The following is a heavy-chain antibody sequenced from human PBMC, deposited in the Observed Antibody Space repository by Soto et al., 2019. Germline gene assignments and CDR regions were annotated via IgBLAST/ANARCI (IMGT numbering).Heavy chain of an antibody. Sequence: QITLKESGPTLVKPTQTRTRTCTLSGFSLSSTRMAVGWIRQPPGKALEWLALIYGDDDKRYSPFLKSRLTIPKDTSKNQVVLTMSNMDPVDTARYYCAHIVVAGLGYYFDYWGQGTLVTVSS. J-gene: IGHJ4*02. CDR2: IYGDDDK. CDR1: GFSLSSTRMA. CDR3: AHIVVAGLGYYFDY. V-gene: IGHV2-5*02. D-gene: IGHD6-19*01.